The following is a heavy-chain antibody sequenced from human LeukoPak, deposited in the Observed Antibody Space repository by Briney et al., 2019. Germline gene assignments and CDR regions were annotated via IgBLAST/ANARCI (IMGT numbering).Heavy chain of an antibody. Sequence: SETLSLTCTVSGGSVSSGSYFWAWIRQPPGKGLEWIGNIYYGGSTYYNPSFKSRVTISVDTSKNQFSLKLSSVTAADTAVYYCARDLTYYSSSGYDHWGQGTLVTVSS. D-gene: IGHD6-13*01. CDR2: IYYGGST. J-gene: IGHJ5*02. CDR3: ARDLTYYSSSGYDH. V-gene: IGHV4-39*07. CDR1: GGSVSSGSYF.